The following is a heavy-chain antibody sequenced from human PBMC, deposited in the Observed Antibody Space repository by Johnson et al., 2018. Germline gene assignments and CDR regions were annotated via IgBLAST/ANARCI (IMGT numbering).Heavy chain of an antibody. D-gene: IGHD4-23*01. CDR1: GGSLSGYY. CDR2: INHSGST. V-gene: IGHV4-34*01. CDR3: SRGVTDQH. J-gene: IGHJ1*01. Sequence: QVQLQQCGAGLLKPSETXSLSCAVYGGSLSGYYWSWIRQPPGKGLEWIGEINHSGSTNYNSSLKSRVTISIDTSKNQFSLKVSSVTAADTAVYYCSRGVTDQHWSQGTLVTVSS.